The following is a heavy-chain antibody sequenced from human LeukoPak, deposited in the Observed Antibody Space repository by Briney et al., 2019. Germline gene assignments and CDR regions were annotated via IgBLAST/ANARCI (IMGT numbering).Heavy chain of an antibody. J-gene: IGHJ3*02. CDR1: GGSISSSSYY. Sequence: SETLSLTCTVSGGSISSSSYYWGWIRQPPGKGLEWIGSIYYSGTTYYNPPLKSRVTISVDTSKNQFSLKLSSVTAADTAVYYCARTRDSGSYYNAFDIWGQGTMVTVSS. CDR3: ARTRDSGSYYNAFDI. CDR2: IYYSGTT. D-gene: IGHD1-26*01. V-gene: IGHV4-39*07.